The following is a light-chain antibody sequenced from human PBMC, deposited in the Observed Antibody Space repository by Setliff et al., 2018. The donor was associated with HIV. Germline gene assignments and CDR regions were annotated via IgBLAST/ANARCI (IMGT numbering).Light chain of an antibody. Sequence: QSALTQPASVSGSPGQSITISCTGTSSDVGGYNYVSWYQQHPGKAPKLMIYDVSNRPSGVSNRFSGSKSGNTASLTISGLQAEDEADYYCSSYTSSITSVFGTGTKV. V-gene: IGLV2-14*03. J-gene: IGLJ1*01. CDR3: SSYTSSITSV. CDR2: DVS. CDR1: SSDVGGYNY.